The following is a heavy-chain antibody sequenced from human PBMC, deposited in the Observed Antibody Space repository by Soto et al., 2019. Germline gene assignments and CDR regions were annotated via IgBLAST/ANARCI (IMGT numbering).Heavy chain of an antibody. D-gene: IGHD3-3*01. CDR3: ARESYDFWSGYYYDY. V-gene: IGHV4-30-4*01. CDR1: GGSISSGDYY. Sequence: QVQLQESGPGLVKPSQTLSLTCTVSGGSISSGDYYWSWIRQPPGKGLEWIGYIYYSGSTYYNPSLKSRVTISVDTSKNQFSLKLCSVTAADTAVYYCARESYDFWSGYYYDYWGQGTLVTVSS. CDR2: IYYSGST. J-gene: IGHJ4*02.